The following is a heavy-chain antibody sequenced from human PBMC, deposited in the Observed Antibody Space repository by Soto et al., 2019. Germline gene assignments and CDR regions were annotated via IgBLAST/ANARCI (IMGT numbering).Heavy chain of an antibody. J-gene: IGHJ4*02. V-gene: IGHV4-39*01. CDR1: GGSISSSSYY. D-gene: IGHD6-13*01. CDR2: IYYSGST. Sequence: SETLSLTCTVSGGSISSSSYYWGWIRQPPGKGLEWIGSIYYSGSTYYNPSLKSRVTISVDTSKNQFSLKLSSVTAADTAVYYCATPPYSSSWYYFDYWGQGTLVTVSS. CDR3: ATPPYSSSWYYFDY.